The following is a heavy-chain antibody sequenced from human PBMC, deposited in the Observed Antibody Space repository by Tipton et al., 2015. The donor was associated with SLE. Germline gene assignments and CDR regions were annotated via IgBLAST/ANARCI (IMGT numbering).Heavy chain of an antibody. CDR2: IYSGSST. CDR1: GFTVSSNY. V-gene: IGHV3-53*01. J-gene: IGHJ4*02. Sequence: SLRLSCAASGFTVSSNYMSWVRQAPGKGLEWVSLIYSGSSTYYADSVKGRFTISRDNSKNTLYLQMNSLRAEDTAVYFCARASGGYGDYAYFDYWGQGTLVTVSS. CDR3: ARASGGYGDYAYFDY. D-gene: IGHD4-17*01.